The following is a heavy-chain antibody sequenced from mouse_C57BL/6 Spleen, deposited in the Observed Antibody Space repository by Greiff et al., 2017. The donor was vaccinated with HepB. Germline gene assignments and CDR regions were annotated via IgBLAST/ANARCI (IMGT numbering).Heavy chain of an antibody. V-gene: IGHV1-7*01. Sequence: VQLQQSGAELAKPGASVKLSCKASGYTFTSYWMHWVKQRPGQGLEWIGYINPSSGYTKYNQKFKDKATLTAEKSSSTAYMQLSSLTYEDSAVYYCARSYYDYDEAWFAYWGQGTLVTVSA. D-gene: IGHD2-4*01. J-gene: IGHJ3*01. CDR3: ARSYYDYDEAWFAY. CDR1: GYTFTSYW. CDR2: INPSSGYT.